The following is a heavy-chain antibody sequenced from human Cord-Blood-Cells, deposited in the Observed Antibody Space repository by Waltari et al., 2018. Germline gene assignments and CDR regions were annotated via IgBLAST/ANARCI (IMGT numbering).Heavy chain of an antibody. CDR1: GGSISSGDYY. CDR3: AGNWGSDAFDI. Sequence: QLQLQASGPGLVTPSQPLSLTCTVSGGSISSGDYYWCLIRQPPVKGLEWIGYIYYSGSTYYNPALKSRVTISVDTSKNQFSLKLSSVTAADTAVYYCAGNWGSDAFDIWGQGTMVTVSS. D-gene: IGHD7-27*01. V-gene: IGHV4-30-4*01. CDR2: IYYSGST. J-gene: IGHJ3*02.